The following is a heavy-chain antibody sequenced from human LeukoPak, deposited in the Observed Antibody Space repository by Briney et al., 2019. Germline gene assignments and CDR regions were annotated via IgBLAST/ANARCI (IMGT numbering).Heavy chain of an antibody. D-gene: IGHD1-26*01. J-gene: IGHJ4*02. CDR1: GLTLSTYA. CDR3: ARDLGYYRADY. V-gene: IGHV3-7*04. Sequence: GGSLRLSCSASGLTLSTYAMHWVRQAPGKGLEWVANIKGDGSDNHYVDSVRGRFTISRDNAKNSLYLQMNSLRAEDTAVYYCARDLGYYRADYWGQGTLVTVSS. CDR2: IKGDGSDN.